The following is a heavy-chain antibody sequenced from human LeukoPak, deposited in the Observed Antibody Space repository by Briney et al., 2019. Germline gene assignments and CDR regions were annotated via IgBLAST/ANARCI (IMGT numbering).Heavy chain of an antibody. CDR2: IYTSGNT. V-gene: IGHV4-4*07. CDR3: ASGTTVTGNDAFDI. D-gene: IGHD4-17*01. J-gene: IGHJ3*02. CDR1: GGSISSYY. Sequence: SETLSLTCTVSGGSISSYYWSWIRQPAGKGLEWIGRIYTSGNTNYNPSLKSRVTMSVDTSKNQFSLKPSSVTAADTAVYYCASGTTVTGNDAFDIWGQGTMVTVSS.